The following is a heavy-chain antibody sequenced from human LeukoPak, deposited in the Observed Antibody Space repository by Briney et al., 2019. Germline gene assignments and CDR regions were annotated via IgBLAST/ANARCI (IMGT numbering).Heavy chain of an antibody. CDR1: GGSFSGYY. D-gene: IGHD2-15*01. CDR3: ARRIYCSGGSCYEADY. Sequence: SETLSLTCAVYGGSFSGYYWSWIRQPPGKGLEWMGEISHSGSTNYNPSRKSRVTISVDTSKNQFSLKLSSVTAADTAVYYCARRIYCSGGSCYEADYWGQGTLVTVSS. CDR2: ISHSGST. J-gene: IGHJ4*02. V-gene: IGHV4-34*01.